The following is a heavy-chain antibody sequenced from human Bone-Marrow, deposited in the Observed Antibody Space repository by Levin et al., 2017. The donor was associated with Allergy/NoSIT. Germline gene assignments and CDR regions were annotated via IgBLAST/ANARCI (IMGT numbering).Heavy chain of an antibody. CDR1: GFTFSSYG. J-gene: IGHJ6*02. V-gene: IGHV3-33*01. CDR3: ARDESGWYPRFWYYYYGMDV. Sequence: AGGSLRLSCAASGFTFSSYGMHWVRQAPGKGLEWVAVIWYDGSNKYYADSVKGRFTISRDNSKNTLYLQMNSLRAEDTAVYYCARDESGWYPRFWYYYYGMDVWGQGTTVTVSS. CDR2: IWYDGSNK. D-gene: IGHD6-19*01.